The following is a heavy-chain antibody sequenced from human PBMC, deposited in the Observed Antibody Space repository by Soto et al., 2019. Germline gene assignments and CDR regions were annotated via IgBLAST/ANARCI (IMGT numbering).Heavy chain of an antibody. CDR3: AKVSSRERGYSYGASDY. CDR1: GFTFNDYA. Sequence: GGSLRLSFSASGFTFNDYAMTWVRQAPGKWLEWVSAINDVGSSTYYADSVKCLFTISRDNSKNTLYLQMDSLRAEDTAIYYCAKVSSRERGYSYGASDYWGQGIMVTVSS. CDR2: INDVGSST. D-gene: IGHD5-18*01. J-gene: IGHJ4*02. V-gene: IGHV3-23*01.